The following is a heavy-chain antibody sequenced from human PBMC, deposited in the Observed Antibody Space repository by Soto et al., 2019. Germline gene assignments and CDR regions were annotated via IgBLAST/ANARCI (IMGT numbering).Heavy chain of an antibody. V-gene: IGHV3-23*01. D-gene: IGHD3-10*01. CDR3: LLLWFGELLNY. CDR1: GFTFSSYA. CDR2: ISGSGGST. Sequence: GGSLRLSCAASGFTFSSYAMSWVRQAPGKGLEWVSAISGSGGSTYYADSVKGRFTISRDNSKNTLYLQMNSLRAEDTAVYYCLLLWFGELLNYWGQGTLVTVSS. J-gene: IGHJ4*02.